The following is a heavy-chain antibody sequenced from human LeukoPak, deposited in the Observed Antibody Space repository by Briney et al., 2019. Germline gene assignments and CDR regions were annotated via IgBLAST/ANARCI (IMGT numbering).Heavy chain of an antibody. CDR1: GFTFSSYA. J-gene: IGHJ4*02. V-gene: IGHV3-30-3*01. D-gene: IGHD6-19*01. CDR2: ISYDGSNK. CDR3: ASMGSGWSNSGNYFDY. Sequence: PGGSLRLSCAASGFTFSSYAMHWVRQAPGKGLEWAAVISYDGSNKYYADSVKGRFTISRDNSKNTLYLQMNSLRAEDTAVYYCASMGSGWSNSGNYFDYWGQGTLVTVSS.